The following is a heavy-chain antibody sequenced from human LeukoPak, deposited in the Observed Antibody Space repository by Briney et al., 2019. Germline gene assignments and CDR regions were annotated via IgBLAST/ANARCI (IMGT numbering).Heavy chain of an antibody. D-gene: IGHD7-27*01. CDR3: AAWGSGLDY. CDR1: GFAFSSYG. CDR2: IWYDGSNK. Sequence: GGSLRLSCAASGFAFSSYGMLWVRQAPGKGLEWVAVIWYDGSNKYYADSVKGRFTVSRDNSKNTLYLRMNSLRAEDTAVYYCAAWGSGLDYWGQGTLVTVSS. J-gene: IGHJ4*02. V-gene: IGHV3-33*01.